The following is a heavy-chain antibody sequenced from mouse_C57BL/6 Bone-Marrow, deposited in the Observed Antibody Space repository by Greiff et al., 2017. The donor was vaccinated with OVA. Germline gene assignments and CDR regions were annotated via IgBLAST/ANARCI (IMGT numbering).Heavy chain of an antibody. Sequence: VKLVESGAELVRPGASVKLSCKASGYTFTDYYINWVKQRPGQGLEWIARIYPGSGNTYYNEKFKGKATLTAEKSSSTAYMQLSSLTSEDSAVYFCARPSYLTWFAYWGQGTLVTVSA. CDR3: ARPSYLTWFAY. CDR2: IYPGSGNT. V-gene: IGHV1-76*01. J-gene: IGHJ3*01. D-gene: IGHD5-5*01. CDR1: GYTFTDYY.